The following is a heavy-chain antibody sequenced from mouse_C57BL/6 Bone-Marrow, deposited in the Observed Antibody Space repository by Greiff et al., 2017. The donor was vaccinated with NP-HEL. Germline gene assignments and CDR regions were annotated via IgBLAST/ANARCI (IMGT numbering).Heavy chain of an antibody. J-gene: IGHJ4*01. D-gene: IGHD1-1*01. CDR2: ISNGGGST. V-gene: IGHV5-12*01. Sequence: EVMLVESGGGLVQPGGSLKLSCAASGFTFSDYYMYWVRQTPEKRLEWVAYISNGGGSTYYPDTVKGRFTISRDNAKNTLYLQMSRLKSEDTAMYYCAREGVLRSYYYAMDYWGQGTSVTVSS. CDR1: GFTFSDYY. CDR3: AREGVLRSYYYAMDY.